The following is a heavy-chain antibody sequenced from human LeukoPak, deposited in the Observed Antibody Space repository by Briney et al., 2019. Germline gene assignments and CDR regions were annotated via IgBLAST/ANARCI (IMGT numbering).Heavy chain of an antibody. V-gene: IGHV3-48*02. CDR3: ASSSGYSYGSASFFY. CDR2: ISSGSSSI. D-gene: IGHD5-18*01. Sequence: GGSLRLSCAASGFTFSSCSMNWVRQAPGKGLEWVSYISSGSSSIYYADSVKGRFTISRDNAENSLYLQMSSLRDEDTAVYYCASSSGYSYGSASFFYWGQGTLVTVSS. J-gene: IGHJ4*02. CDR1: GFTFSSCS.